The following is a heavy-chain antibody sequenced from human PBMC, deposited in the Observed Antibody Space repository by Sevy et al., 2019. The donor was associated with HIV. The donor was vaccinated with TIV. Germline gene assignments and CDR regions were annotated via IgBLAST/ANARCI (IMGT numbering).Heavy chain of an antibody. Sequence: GGSLRLSCAASGFTFSNYGMHWVRQAPGKGLEWVSVIHSGGKISYADSVQGRFTISRDNSKNTLYLQMNSLRAEDTAVYYCAREDIVLGEDNYYGIDVWGQGTTVTVSS. J-gene: IGHJ6*02. D-gene: IGHD2-15*01. CDR2: IHSGGKI. CDR1: GFTFSNYG. V-gene: IGHV3-53*01. CDR3: AREDIVLGEDNYYGIDV.